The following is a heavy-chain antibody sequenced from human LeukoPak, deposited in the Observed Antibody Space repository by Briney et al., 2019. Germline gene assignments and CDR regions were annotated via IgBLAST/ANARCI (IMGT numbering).Heavy chain of an antibody. CDR1: GYTFNSFS. V-gene: IGHV1-69*02. J-gene: IGHJ4*02. CDR2: IIPILGIA. D-gene: IGHD3-22*01. Sequence: SVKVSCKASGYTFNSFSINWVRQAPGQGLEWMGRIIPILGIANYAQKFQGRVTITADKSTSTAYMELSSLRSEDTAVYYCAPYYDSSGYYPDYWGQGTLVTVSS. CDR3: APYYDSSGYYPDY.